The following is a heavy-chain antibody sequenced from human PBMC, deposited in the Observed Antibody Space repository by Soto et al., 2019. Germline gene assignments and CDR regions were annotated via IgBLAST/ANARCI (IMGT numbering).Heavy chain of an antibody. CDR3: ARDKPLRRDGYNPKDY. Sequence: PSETLSLTCTVSGDSISSYYWSWIRQPPGKGLEWIGYIHYSGSTNYNPSLKSRVTISVDTSKNQFSLKLSSVTAEDTAVYYCARDKPLRRDGYNPKDYWGPGTLVTVSS. J-gene: IGHJ4*02. V-gene: IGHV4-59*12. CDR1: GDSISSYY. CDR2: IHYSGST. D-gene: IGHD5-12*01.